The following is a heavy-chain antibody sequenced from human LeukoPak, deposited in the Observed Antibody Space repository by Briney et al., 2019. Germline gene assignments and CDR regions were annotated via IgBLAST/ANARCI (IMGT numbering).Heavy chain of an antibody. V-gene: IGHV4-34*01. CDR3: ARHAHSGGHDN. Sequence: SETLSLTCAVYGGSFSGYYWSWIRQPPGKGLEWIGEINHSGSTNYNPSLKSRVTISVDTSKNQFSLNLNSVTAADTAVYYCARHAHSGGHDNWGQGTLVTVSS. CDR2: INHSGST. D-gene: IGHD3-10*01. J-gene: IGHJ4*02. CDR1: GGSFSGYY.